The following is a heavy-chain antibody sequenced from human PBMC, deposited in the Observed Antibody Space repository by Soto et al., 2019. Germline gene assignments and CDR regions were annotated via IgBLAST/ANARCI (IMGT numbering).Heavy chain of an antibody. Sequence: QVQLQESGPGLVKPSGTLSLTCAVSGGSISSSNWWSWVRQPPGKGLEWIGEIYHSGSTNYNPSLNSRVTISVDKSKNQYPLKLSSVTAADTAVYYCARVAGSYYYGMDVWGQGTTVTVSS. CDR1: GGSISSSNW. J-gene: IGHJ6*02. D-gene: IGHD1-26*01. CDR3: ARVAGSYYYGMDV. CDR2: IYHSGST. V-gene: IGHV4-4*02.